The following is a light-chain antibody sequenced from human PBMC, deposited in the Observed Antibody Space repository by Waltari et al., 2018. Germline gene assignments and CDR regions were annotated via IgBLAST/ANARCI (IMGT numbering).Light chain of an antibody. CDR3: QSYGSAHVM. J-gene: IGLJ3*02. CDR1: TTNIGAGHD. V-gene: IGLV1-40*01. CDR2: SNT. Sequence: QSVLTQPPSVSGAPGQRVTISCTGSTTNIGAGHDVHWYQSLPGTAPKLLIYSNTHRPSGVPDRVSGSRSGSSASLAITGLQTEDEATYYCQSYGSAHVMFGGGTQLTVL.